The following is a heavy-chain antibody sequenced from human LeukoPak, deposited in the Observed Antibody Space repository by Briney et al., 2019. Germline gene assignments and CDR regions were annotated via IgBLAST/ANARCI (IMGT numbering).Heavy chain of an antibody. J-gene: IGHJ4*02. V-gene: IGHV5-51*01. Sequence: GESLKISCKGSGYSFTSYWIGRVRQMPGKGLEWMGIIYPGDSDTRYSPSFQGQVTISADKSISTAYLQWSSLKASDTAMYYCARRGQTYYYDSSGYYYADYWGQGTLVTVSS. D-gene: IGHD3-22*01. CDR1: GYSFTSYW. CDR3: ARRGQTYYYDSSGYYYADY. CDR2: IYPGDSDT.